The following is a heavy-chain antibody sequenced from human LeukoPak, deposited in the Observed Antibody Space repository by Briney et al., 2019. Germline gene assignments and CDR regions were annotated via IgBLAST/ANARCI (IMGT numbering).Heavy chain of an antibody. V-gene: IGHV3-7*02. CDR1: GFTFSSYW. D-gene: IGHD2-15*01. CDR2: IKQDGSEK. CDR3: AKSGQRRCSGGSCYPYYFDY. J-gene: IGHJ4*02. Sequence: GGSLRLSCAASGFTFSSYWMSWVRQAPGKGLEWVANIKQDGSEKYYVDSVKGRFTISRDNAKNSLHLQINSLRAEDTAVYYCAKSGQRRCSGGSCYPYYFDYWGQGTLVTVPS.